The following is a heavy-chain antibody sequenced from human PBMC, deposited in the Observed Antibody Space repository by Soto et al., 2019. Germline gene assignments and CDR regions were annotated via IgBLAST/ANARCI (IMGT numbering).Heavy chain of an antibody. Sequence: QVQLQQWGTGLLRPSKTLSLTCAVYGGSLIGNYWTWVRQPPGKGLEWIGEINHSGSTNLNPSLKSRVTISLDMSKNQFSLKMTSVTAADTAVYYCAKTRPGRGNWRARRDYVMDVWGQGTTVTVSS. D-gene: IGHD3-10*01. CDR2: INHSGST. CDR1: GGSLIGNY. V-gene: IGHV4-34*01. J-gene: IGHJ6*02. CDR3: AKTRPGRGNWRARRDYVMDV.